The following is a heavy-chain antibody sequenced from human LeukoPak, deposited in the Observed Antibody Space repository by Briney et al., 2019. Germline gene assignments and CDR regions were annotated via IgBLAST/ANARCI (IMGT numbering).Heavy chain of an antibody. Sequence: ASVKVSCKASGYTFTGYYMHWVRQAPGQGLEWMGWINPNSGGTNYAQKFQGWVTMTRDTSISTAYMELSRLRSEDTAVYYCARGLSYYYYGMDVWGQGTTVTVSS. D-gene: IGHD2/OR15-2a*01. V-gene: IGHV1-2*04. CDR2: INPNSGGT. CDR3: ARGLSYYYYGMDV. CDR1: GYTFTGYY. J-gene: IGHJ6*02.